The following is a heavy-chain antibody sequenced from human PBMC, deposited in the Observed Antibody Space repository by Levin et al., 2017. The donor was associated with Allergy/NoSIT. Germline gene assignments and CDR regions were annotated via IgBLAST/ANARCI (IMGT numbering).Heavy chain of an antibody. V-gene: IGHV3-21*01. Sequence: GGSLRLSCAASGFTFSNYSMNWVRQAPGKGLEWVSSISTSSSYIYYADSVKGRFTVSRDDAKNSLYLQMNSLRAEDTSIYYCARASSAAVYNVWDVWGQGTLVTVSS. CDR3: ARASSAAVYNVWDV. D-gene: IGHD6-13*01. CDR1: GFTFSNYS. J-gene: IGHJ4*02. CDR2: ISTSSSYI.